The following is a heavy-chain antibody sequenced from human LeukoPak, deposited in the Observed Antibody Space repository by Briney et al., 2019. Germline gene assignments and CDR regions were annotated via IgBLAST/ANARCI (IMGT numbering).Heavy chain of an antibody. D-gene: IGHD1-26*01. CDR2: TKQDEKDQ. CDR3: ARHWTTTFDD. CDR1: GFTSRSNW. J-gene: IGHJ4*02. Sequence: AAECLRLSCVASGFTSRSNWMSWVRQAQGKGLAWRAGTKQDEKDQYYVNSVKGRSTISRDNAKNSLYPQMKDLRAEDTAIYYCARHWTTTFDDWGQGALVTVAS. V-gene: IGHV3-7*01.